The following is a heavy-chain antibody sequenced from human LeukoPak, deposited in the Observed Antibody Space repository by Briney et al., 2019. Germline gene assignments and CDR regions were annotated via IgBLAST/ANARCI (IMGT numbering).Heavy chain of an antibody. D-gene: IGHD3-10*02. J-gene: IGHJ4*02. CDR3: ARGTMFPYYFDY. Sequence: PGGSLRLSCAASGFTFSSYSMNWVRQAPGKGLEWVSSISGSSSYIYYADSVKGRFTISRDNAKNSLYLQMNSLRAEDTAVYYCARGTMFPYYFDYWGQGTLVTVSS. CDR1: GFTFSSYS. CDR2: ISGSSSYI. V-gene: IGHV3-21*01.